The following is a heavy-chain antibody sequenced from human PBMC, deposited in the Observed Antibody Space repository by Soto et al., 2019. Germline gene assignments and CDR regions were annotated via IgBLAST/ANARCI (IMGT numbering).Heavy chain of an antibody. D-gene: IGHD6-6*01. Sequence: EVQLLESGGALVQPGGSLRLSCAASGFTFSNYAMSWVRQAPGKGLEWVSAISSAVNTYYADSVKGRFTISRDNSKNTLSLQMNSLRAEDTAVYYCAKQVRDGTSSPYYFDYWGQGTLVTVSS. J-gene: IGHJ4*02. CDR1: GFTFSNYA. CDR2: ISSAVNT. V-gene: IGHV3-23*01. CDR3: AKQVRDGTSSPYYFDY.